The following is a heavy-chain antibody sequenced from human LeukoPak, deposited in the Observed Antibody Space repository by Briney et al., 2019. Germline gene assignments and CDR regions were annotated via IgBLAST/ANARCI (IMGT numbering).Heavy chain of an antibody. V-gene: IGHV4-4*07. CDR3: ARDLGVAAVVSPHAFDI. D-gene: IGHD6-13*01. J-gene: IGHJ3*02. CDR2: VHTSGHT. Sequence: SDTLSLTCTVSVGSLSLSYWQCIRDAGDKALEGIGHVHTSGHTIYHTSRKRRVTISLGTSKHLFSPDLSSTTAADTAVHFCARDLGVAAVVSPHAFDIWGLGTRVTVSS. CDR1: VGSLSLSY.